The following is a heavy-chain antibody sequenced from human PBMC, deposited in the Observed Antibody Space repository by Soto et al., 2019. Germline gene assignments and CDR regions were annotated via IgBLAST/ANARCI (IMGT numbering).Heavy chain of an antibody. J-gene: IGHJ4*02. Sequence: EVQLVESGGGLVQPGGSLRLSCAVSGFTFSSHAMNWVRQAPGKGLEWVAYIHSIRSIIYYADSVKGRFTISRDNAKTSLYLKLDSLRDEDTAVYYCASDARNADYDYLGQGTVVTVSS. CDR2: IHSIRSII. CDR3: ASDARNADYDY. V-gene: IGHV3-48*02. D-gene: IGHD3-16*01. CDR1: GFTFSSHA.